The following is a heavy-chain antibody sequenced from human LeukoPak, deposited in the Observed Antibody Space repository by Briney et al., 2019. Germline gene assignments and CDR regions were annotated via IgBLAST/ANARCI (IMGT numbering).Heavy chain of an antibody. CDR2: IQQDGNEK. J-gene: IGHJ4*02. CDR1: GFTFRTYW. V-gene: IGHV3-7*01. Sequence: GGSLRLSCAASGFTFRTYWMSWVRQAPGKGLEWVANIQQDGNEKYYVDSVKGRFTISRDNAKNSLDLQMNSLRAEDTAVYYCARDTLGEGEDANYAVYYFDYWGQGTPVTVSS. CDR3: ARDTLGEGEDANYAVYYFDY. D-gene: IGHD4/OR15-4a*01.